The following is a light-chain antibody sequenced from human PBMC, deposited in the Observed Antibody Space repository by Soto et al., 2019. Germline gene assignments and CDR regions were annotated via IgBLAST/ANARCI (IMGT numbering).Light chain of an antibody. CDR3: QSSDSLSGSYV. Sequence: QSVLTQPPSVSGSPGQRVTISCTGRSSNIGAGNDVQWYQQLPGTAPKLLIYDNRQRPSGVPDRFSGSTSGTSASLAITGLQAEDEADYYCQSSDSLSGSYVFGTGTKLTVL. J-gene: IGLJ1*01. V-gene: IGLV1-40*01. CDR2: DNR. CDR1: SSNIGAGND.